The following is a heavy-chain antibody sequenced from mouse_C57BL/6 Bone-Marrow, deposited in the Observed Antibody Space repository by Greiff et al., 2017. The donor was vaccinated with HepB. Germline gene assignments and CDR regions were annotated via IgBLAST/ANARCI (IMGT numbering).Heavy chain of an antibody. D-gene: IGHD1-1*01. V-gene: IGHV14-4*01. CDR3: TTGYGSFYWYFDV. CDR2: IDPENGDT. J-gene: IGHJ1*03. CDR1: GFNIKDDY. Sequence: EVQRVESGAELVRPGASVKLSCTASGFNIKDDYMHWVKQRPEQGLEWIGWIDPENGDTEYASKFQGKATITADTSSNTAYLQLSSLTSEDTAVYYCTTGYGSFYWYFDVWGTGTTVTVSS.